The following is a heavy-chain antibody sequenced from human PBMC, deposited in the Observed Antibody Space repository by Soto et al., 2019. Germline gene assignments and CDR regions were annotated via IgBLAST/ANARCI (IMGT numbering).Heavy chain of an antibody. J-gene: IGHJ4*02. CDR3: ARSPGGGLHYFDY. CDR1: GYTFTSYA. D-gene: IGHD6-19*01. Sequence: QVQLVQSGAEEKKPGASLKVSCKASGYTFTSYAMHWVRQAPGQRLEWMGWINAGNGNTKYSQKFQGRVTITRDTSASTAYMELSSLRFEDTAVYYCARSPGGGLHYFDYCGQGTLVTVSS. V-gene: IGHV1-3*05. CDR2: INAGNGNT.